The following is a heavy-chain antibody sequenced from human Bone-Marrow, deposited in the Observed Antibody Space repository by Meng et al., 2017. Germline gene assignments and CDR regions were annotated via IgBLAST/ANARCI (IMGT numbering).Heavy chain of an antibody. CDR3: ARLPITMIVVVITGAFDI. CDR1: GYSFTSYW. CDR2: IYPGDSDT. J-gene: IGHJ3*02. V-gene: IGHV5-51*01. Sequence: GESLKISCKGSGYSFTSYWSGWVRQMPGKGLEWMGIIYPGDSDTRYSPSFQGQVTISADKSISTAYLQWSSLKASDTAMYYCARLPITMIVVVITGAFDIWGQGTMVTVSS. D-gene: IGHD3-22*01.